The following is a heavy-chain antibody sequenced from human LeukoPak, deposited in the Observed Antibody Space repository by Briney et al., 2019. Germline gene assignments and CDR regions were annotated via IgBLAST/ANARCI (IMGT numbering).Heavy chain of an antibody. D-gene: IGHD3-22*01. V-gene: IGHV3-21*01. CDR2: ISSSSSYI. CDR3: ARAPRATPGPYDSSGPPDY. CDR1: GFTFSSYS. Sequence: GGSLRLSCAASGFTFSSYSMNWVRQAPGKGLDWVSSISSSSSYIYYADSVKGRFNISRDNAKNSLYLQMNSLRAEDKAVYYCARAPRATPGPYDSSGPPDYWGQGTLVTVSS. J-gene: IGHJ4*02.